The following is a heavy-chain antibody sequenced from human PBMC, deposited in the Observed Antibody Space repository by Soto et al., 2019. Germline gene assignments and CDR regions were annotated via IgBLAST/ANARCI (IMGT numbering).Heavy chain of an antibody. J-gene: IGHJ5*02. Sequence: SLRLSCAASGFTXSSYAMSWVRQAPGKGLEWVSAISGSGGSTYYADSVKGRFTISRDNSKNTLYLQMNSLRAEDTAVYYCAKVTTDYYGSGSYPWSDPWGQGTLVTVSS. CDR3: AKVTTDYYGSGSYPWSDP. CDR1: GFTXSSYA. V-gene: IGHV3-23*01. D-gene: IGHD3-10*01. CDR2: ISGSGGST.